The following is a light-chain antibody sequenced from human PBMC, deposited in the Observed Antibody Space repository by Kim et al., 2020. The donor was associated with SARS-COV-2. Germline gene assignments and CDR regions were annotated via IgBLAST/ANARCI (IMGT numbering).Light chain of an antibody. Sequence: LTPGEMATLSCRASGSGGSSYLAWYQQKLSQAPRLLIYGASSSATGIPDRFRGSGAGADFTLTISRLEPEDFAVYYCQQYGSSTRSFGQGTKLEI. CDR2: GAS. CDR1: GSGGSSY. V-gene: IGKV3-20*01. J-gene: IGKJ2*03. CDR3: QQYGSSTRS.